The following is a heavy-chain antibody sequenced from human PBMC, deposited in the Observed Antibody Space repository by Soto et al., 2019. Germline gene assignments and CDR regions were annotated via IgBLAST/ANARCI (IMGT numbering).Heavy chain of an antibody. CDR1: GFTFDDYA. J-gene: IGHJ3*02. CDR2: ISWNSGSI. D-gene: IGHD3-3*01. V-gene: IGHV3-9*01. Sequence: EVQLVEAGGGLVQPGRSLRLSCAASGFTFDDYAMHCVRQAPGKGLEWVSGISWNSGSIGYADSVQGRFTISRDNAKNSLYLQMDSLRTEDTALYYCGRSLEGDAFHIWGPGTLVTVSS. CDR3: GRSLEGDAFHI.